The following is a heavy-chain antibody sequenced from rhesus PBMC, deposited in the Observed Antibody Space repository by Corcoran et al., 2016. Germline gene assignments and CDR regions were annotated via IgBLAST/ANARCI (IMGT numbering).Heavy chain of an antibody. Sequence: QVQLQESGPGLVKPLETLSLTCAVSGGSISSKHWSWIRRLPGKGLEWIGYIYGSGSSTNHTPSLTSRVTLSVDTSTIQFSLKLSSVTAADTAVYYCARWGESPHYNGLDSWGQGVVVTVSS. CDR1: GGSISSKH. CDR2: IYGSGSST. D-gene: IGHD3-34*01. CDR3: ARWGESPHYNGLDS. V-gene: IGHV4S11*01. J-gene: IGHJ6*01.